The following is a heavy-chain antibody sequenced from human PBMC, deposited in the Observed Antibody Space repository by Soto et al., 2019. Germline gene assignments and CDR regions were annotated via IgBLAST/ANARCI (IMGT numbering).Heavy chain of an antibody. D-gene: IGHD6-19*01. CDR1: GYSFTSYY. CDR2: MDPKTGNT. CDR3: ARGRGWRDY. V-gene: IGHV1-8*01. J-gene: IGHJ4*02. Sequence: ASVNGYCKSSGYSFTSYYINWVRQATGQGLECMGWMDPKTGNTDYGQKFQGRVTMTRNTSISTAYMELSSLTSEDTAVYYCARGRGWRDYWGQGTLVTVSS.